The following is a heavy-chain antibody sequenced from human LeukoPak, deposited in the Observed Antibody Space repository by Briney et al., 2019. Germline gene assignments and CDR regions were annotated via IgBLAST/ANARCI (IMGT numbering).Heavy chain of an antibody. CDR3: ARGFFPRDGYNYYGSRLGLRKIDAFDI. V-gene: IGHV4-34*01. CDR1: GGSFSGYY. J-gene: IGHJ3*02. CDR2: INHSGST. D-gene: IGHD5-24*01. Sequence: SSGTLSLTCAVYGGSFSGYYWSWIRQPPGKGLEWIGEINHSGSTNYNPSLKSRVTISVDTSKNQFSLKLSSVTAADTAVYYCARGFFPRDGYNYYGSRLGLRKIDAFDIWGQGTMVTVSS.